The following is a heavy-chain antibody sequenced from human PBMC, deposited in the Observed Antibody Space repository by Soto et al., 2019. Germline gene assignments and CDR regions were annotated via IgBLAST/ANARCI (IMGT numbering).Heavy chain of an antibody. CDR3: TRSGGYSYNLAFDH. CDR1: GGTFHSYT. Sequence: ASVKVSCKASGGTFHSYTINWVRLAPGQGLEWMGAIIPVYGRSTYAQMFQGRVTFTADKSTNTIYMELSSLRSDDTAVYFCTRSGGYSYNLAFDHWGQGTLVTVSS. J-gene: IGHJ5*02. D-gene: IGHD5-18*01. CDR2: IIPVYGRS. V-gene: IGHV1-69*06.